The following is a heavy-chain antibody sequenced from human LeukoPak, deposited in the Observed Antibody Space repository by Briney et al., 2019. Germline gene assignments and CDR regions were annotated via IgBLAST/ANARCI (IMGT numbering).Heavy chain of an antibody. CDR3: ARDRDGTAYYPLDF. J-gene: IGHJ4*02. CDR2: ISNSSSSI. V-gene: IGHV3-21*01. D-gene: IGHD3-22*01. CDR1: GFTFSNYS. Sequence: GGSLRLSCAASGFTFSNYSMNWVRQAPGKGLEWVSFISNSSSSINYADSVKGRFTISRDNAKNSLYLQMNSLRAEDTAVYYCARDRDGTAYYPLDFRGQGTLVTVSS.